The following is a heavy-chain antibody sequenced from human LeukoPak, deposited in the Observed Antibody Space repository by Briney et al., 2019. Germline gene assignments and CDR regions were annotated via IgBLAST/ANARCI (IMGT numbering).Heavy chain of an antibody. Sequence: ASVRVSCKASGYTFTGYYMHWVRQAPGQGLEWMGWINPNSGGTNYAQKFQGRVTMTRDTSISTAYMELSRLRSDDTAVYYCARGPYDYGDYAGDYWGQGTLVTVSS. J-gene: IGHJ4*02. D-gene: IGHD4-17*01. CDR2: INPNSGGT. CDR3: ARGPYDYGDYAGDY. V-gene: IGHV1-2*02. CDR1: GYTFTGYY.